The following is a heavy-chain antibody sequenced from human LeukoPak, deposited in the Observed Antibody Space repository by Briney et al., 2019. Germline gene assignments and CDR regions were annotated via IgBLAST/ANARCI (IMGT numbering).Heavy chain of an antibody. CDR1: GFTFSIYA. CDR3: ARLIITSGWYEDY. V-gene: IGHV3-23*01. J-gene: IGHJ4*02. Sequence: PGGSLRLSRAASGFTFSIYAMNWVRQSPGKGLEWVSAIINTGGSTYYADSVKGRFTISRDNSKNTLHLQMNSLRAEDTAVYFCARLIITSGWYEDYGGQRTLATVS. CDR2: IINTGGST. D-gene: IGHD6-19*01.